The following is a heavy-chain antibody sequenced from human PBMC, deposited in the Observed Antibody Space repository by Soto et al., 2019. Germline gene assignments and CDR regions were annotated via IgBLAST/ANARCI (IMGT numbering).Heavy chain of an antibody. V-gene: IGHV4-39*01. Sequence: SETLSLTCTVSGGSISSSSYYWGWIRQPPGKGLEWIGSIYYSGSTYYNPSLKSRVTISVDTSKNQFSLKLSSVTAADTAVYYCARGTAPGRGYSYGDDMYYFDYWGQGTLVTVSS. CDR3: ARGTAPGRGYSYGDDMYYFDY. D-gene: IGHD5-18*01. J-gene: IGHJ4*02. CDR1: GGSISSSSYY. CDR2: IYYSGST.